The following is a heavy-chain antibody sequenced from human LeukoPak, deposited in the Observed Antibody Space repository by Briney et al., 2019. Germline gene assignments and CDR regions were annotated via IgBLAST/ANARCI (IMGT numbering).Heavy chain of an antibody. CDR3: ARRRALVGAPFGY. V-gene: IGHV1-2*02. D-gene: IGHD1-26*01. CDR2: INPNSGGT. J-gene: IGHJ4*02. CDR1: GYTFTGYY. Sequence: ASVKVSRKASGYTFTGYYMHWVRQAPGQGLEWMGWINPNSGGTNYAQKFQGRVTMTRDTSISTAYMELSRLRSDDTAVYYCARRRALVGAPFGYWGQGTLVTVSS.